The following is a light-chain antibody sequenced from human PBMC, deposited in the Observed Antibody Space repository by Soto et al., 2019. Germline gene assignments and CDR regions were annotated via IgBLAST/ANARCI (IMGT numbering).Light chain of an antibody. Sequence: DIPMNPFPATLSSSVGKSVTIPCRAQQSVSEGLAWYQQKPGKAPKLLIYDASSLESGVPSRFSGSGSGTEFTLTITSLQPDDFATYYCQQYSSHSNTFGRGTKLECK. CDR3: QQYSSHSNT. J-gene: IGKJ2*01. V-gene: IGKV1-5*01. CDR2: DAS. CDR1: QSVSEG.